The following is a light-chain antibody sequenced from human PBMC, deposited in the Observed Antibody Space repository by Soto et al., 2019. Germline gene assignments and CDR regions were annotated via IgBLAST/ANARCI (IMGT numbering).Light chain of an antibody. V-gene: IGLV1-44*01. J-gene: IGLJ3*02. CDR1: NSNIGRYA. CDR2: SDN. CDR3: AAWDDSLIGIWV. Sequence: QSVLTQPPSASGTPGQRVTISCSGSNSNIGRYAVNWYQQLPGTAPRLLISSDNRRPSGVPDRFSASKSGTSASLAISGLQSDDEADYYCAAWDDSLIGIWVFGGGTKVTVL.